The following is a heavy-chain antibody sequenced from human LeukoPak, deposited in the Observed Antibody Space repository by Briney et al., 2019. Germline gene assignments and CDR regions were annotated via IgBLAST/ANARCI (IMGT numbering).Heavy chain of an antibody. Sequence: PGRSLRLSCAASGFAFSSNWMHWVRQAPGKGLVWVAGIKSDGGTTNYADSVKGRFTISRDNAKNTLFLQMDSLRAEDTAVYFCARDTSSYFDYWGQGTLVTVSS. CDR2: IKSDGGTT. CDR1: GFAFSSNW. V-gene: IGHV3-74*01. J-gene: IGHJ4*02. CDR3: ARDTSSYFDY. D-gene: IGHD3-22*01.